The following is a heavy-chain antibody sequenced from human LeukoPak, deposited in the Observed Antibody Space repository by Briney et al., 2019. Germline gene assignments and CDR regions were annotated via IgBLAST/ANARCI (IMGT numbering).Heavy chain of an antibody. CDR2: ISGSGGSK. J-gene: IGHJ1*01. Sequence: SGGTLRLSCAASGFTFDTYGMSWVRQAPGKGLEWVSAISGSGGSKYYADSVKGRFTISRDNSKNKLYLQMNSLRAEDTAVYYCARVAGYYYDSSGYHGGYFQHWGQGTLVTVSS. V-gene: IGHV3-23*01. CDR3: ARVAGYYYDSSGYHGGYFQH. D-gene: IGHD3-22*01. CDR1: GFTFDTYG.